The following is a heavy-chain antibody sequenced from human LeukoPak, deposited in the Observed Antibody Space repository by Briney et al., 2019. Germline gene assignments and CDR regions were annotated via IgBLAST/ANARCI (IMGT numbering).Heavy chain of an antibody. Sequence: ASVKVSCKASGYTFTGYYMHWVRQAPGQGLEWMGWINPNSGGTNYAQKFQGWVTMTRDTSISTAYMELSRLRSDDTAVYYCARTLRCFDSNWFDPWGQGTLVTVSS. J-gene: IGHJ5*02. CDR1: GYTFTGYY. CDR2: INPNSGGT. V-gene: IGHV1-2*04. D-gene: IGHD3-9*01. CDR3: ARTLRCFDSNWFDP.